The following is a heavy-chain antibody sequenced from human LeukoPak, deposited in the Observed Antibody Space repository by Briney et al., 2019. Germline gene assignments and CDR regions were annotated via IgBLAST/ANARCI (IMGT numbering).Heavy chain of an antibody. D-gene: IGHD6-13*01. J-gene: IGHJ6*03. V-gene: IGHV3-23*01. CDR1: GFTFSSYG. CDR3: ARGIAAAGGYYYYYYYMDV. CDR2: ISGSGGST. Sequence: GGSLRLSCAASGFTFSSYGMSWVRQAPGKGLEWVSTISGSGGSTYYADSVKGRFTISRDNSKNTLYLQMNSLRAEDTAVYYCARGIAAAGGYYYYYYYMDVWGKGTTVTVSS.